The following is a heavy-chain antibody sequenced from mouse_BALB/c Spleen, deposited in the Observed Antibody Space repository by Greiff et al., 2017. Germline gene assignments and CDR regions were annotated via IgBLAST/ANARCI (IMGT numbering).Heavy chain of an antibody. J-gene: IGHJ2*01. CDR1: GYAFSSYW. V-gene: IGHV1-80*01. CDR3: ARWGFTTVVFDY. D-gene: IGHD1-1*01. CDR2: IYPGDGDT. Sequence: VQLQQSGAELVRPGSSVKISCKASGYAFSSYWMNWVKQRPGQGLEWLGQIYPGDGDTNYNGKLKGKATLTADKSSSTAYMQLSSLTSEDSAVYFCARWGFTTVVFDYWGQGTTLTVSS.